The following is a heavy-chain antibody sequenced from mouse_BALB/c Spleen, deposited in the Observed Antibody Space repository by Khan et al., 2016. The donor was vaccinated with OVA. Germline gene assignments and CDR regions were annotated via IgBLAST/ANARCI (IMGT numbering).Heavy chain of an antibody. Sequence: QIQLVQSGPELKKPGETVKISCKASGYTFTNYGMNWVKQAPGKGLKWMGWINTYTGEPTYTDDFKGRFAFSLETSASTAYLQINNLKNEDMATYFCARWGYYGRNYSSWFAYWGQGTLVTVSA. J-gene: IGHJ3*01. V-gene: IGHV9-1*02. CDR1: GYTFTNYG. CDR2: INTYTGEP. CDR3: ARWGYYGRNYSSWFAY. D-gene: IGHD1-1*01.